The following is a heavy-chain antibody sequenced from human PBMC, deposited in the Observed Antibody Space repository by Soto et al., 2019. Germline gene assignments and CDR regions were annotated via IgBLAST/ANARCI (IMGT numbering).Heavy chain of an antibody. CDR2: ISAYNGNT. CDR1: GYTFTSYG. Sequence: ASVKVSCKASGYTFTSYGISWVRQAPGQGLEWMGWISAYNGNTNYAQKLQGRVTMTTDTSTSTAYMELRSLRSDDTAEYYFARHWGVINPLDYWGQGTLVTVSS. D-gene: IGHD2-21*01. CDR3: ARHWGVINPLDY. V-gene: IGHV1-18*01. J-gene: IGHJ4*02.